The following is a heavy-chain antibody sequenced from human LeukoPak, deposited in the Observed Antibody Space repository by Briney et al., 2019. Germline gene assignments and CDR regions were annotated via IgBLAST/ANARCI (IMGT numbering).Heavy chain of an antibody. J-gene: IGHJ4*02. CDR3: ARPTIAAAGNFEY. CDR2: ISSFSNFR. CDR1: GFTFSDYY. V-gene: IGHV3-11*03. Sequence: KPGGSLRLSCAASGFTFSDYYMSWIRQAPGKGLEWVSHISSFSNFRSYADSVKGRFTISRDNAKNSLYLQVNSLRAEDTAVHYCARPTIAAAGNFEYWGQGTLVTVSS. D-gene: IGHD6-13*01.